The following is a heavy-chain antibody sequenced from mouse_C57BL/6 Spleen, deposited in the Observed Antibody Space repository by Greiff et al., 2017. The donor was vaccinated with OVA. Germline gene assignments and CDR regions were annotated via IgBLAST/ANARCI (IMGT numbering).Heavy chain of an antibody. V-gene: IGHV1-54*01. CDR2: INPGSGGT. D-gene: IGHD1-1*01. CDR3: ARSEDYYGSSYGYFDV. Sequence: VQLQQSGAELVRPGTSVKVSCKASGYAFTNYLIEWVKQRPGQGLEWIGVINPGSGGTNYNEKFKGKATLTADKSSSTAYMQLSSLTSEDSAVYFCARSEDYYGSSYGYFDVWGTGTTVTVSS. CDR1: GYAFTNYL. J-gene: IGHJ1*03.